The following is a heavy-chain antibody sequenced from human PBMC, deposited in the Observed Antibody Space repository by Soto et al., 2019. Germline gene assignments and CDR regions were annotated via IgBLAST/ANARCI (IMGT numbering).Heavy chain of an antibody. Sequence: GGSLRLSCAASGFTFSSYAMSWVRQAPGKGLEWVSAISGSGGSTYYADSVKGRFTISRDNSKNTLYLQMNSLRAEDTAVYYCANTPLFGVVIPLDYGMDVWGQGTTVTVSS. J-gene: IGHJ6*02. CDR2: ISGSGGST. D-gene: IGHD3-3*01. CDR1: GFTFSSYA. CDR3: ANTPLFGVVIPLDYGMDV. V-gene: IGHV3-23*01.